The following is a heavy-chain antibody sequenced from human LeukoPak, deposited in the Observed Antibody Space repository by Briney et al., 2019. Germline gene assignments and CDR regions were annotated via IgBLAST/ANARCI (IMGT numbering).Heavy chain of an antibody. V-gene: IGHV3-7*01. CDR2: IKQDGSEK. CDR3: TREAAAGIDY. D-gene: IGHD6-13*01. CDR1: GFTFSTYW. Sequence: GGSLRLSCAASGFTFSTYWMSWVRQAPGKGLEWVANIKQDGSEKYYLNSVKGRFTISRDNAKNSLYLQMNSLRAEDTAVYFCTREAAAGIDYWGQGTLVTVSS. J-gene: IGHJ4*02.